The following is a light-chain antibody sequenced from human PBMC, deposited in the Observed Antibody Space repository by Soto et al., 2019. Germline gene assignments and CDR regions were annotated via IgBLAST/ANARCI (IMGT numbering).Light chain of an antibody. Sequence: DIQMTQSPSTLSASVGDRVTITCRASQSISSWLAWYQQKPGKAPKLLIYKASSLESGVPSRFSGSGSGTEFTLTISSLQPYDFATYYCQQYNSYPATFGQGTKVEMK. J-gene: IGKJ1*01. V-gene: IGKV1-5*03. CDR2: KAS. CDR1: QSISSW. CDR3: QQYNSYPAT.